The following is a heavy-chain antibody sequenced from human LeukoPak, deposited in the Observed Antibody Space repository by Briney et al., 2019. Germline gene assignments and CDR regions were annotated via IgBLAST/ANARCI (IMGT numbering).Heavy chain of an antibody. CDR3: AKGGEYGDYVDY. Sequence: GGSLRLSCGASGFTFNTYAMTWVRQAPGKGLEGVSTISASGTNTYSADSVKGRFTISRDNSKNTLYLQMNSLRAEDTAVYYCAKGGEYGDYVDYWGQGTLVTVSS. D-gene: IGHD4-17*01. CDR1: GFTFNTYA. CDR2: ISASGTNT. J-gene: IGHJ4*02. V-gene: IGHV3-23*01.